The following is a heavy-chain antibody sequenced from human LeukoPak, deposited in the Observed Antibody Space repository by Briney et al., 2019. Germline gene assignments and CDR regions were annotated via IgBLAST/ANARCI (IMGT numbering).Heavy chain of an antibody. CDR3: AKRVGGTPDN. CDR1: GFTFKTYA. J-gene: IGHJ4*02. V-gene: IGHV3-23*01. CDR2: IGGDGVSR. D-gene: IGHD1-26*01. Sequence: AGTLRLSCAASGFTFKTYAMMWVRQAPGKGLEWVSAIGGDGVSRDYSDSVKGRFTISRDNSKNTLYLQMNSLRVEDTALYFCAKRVGGTPDNWGLGTLVTVSS.